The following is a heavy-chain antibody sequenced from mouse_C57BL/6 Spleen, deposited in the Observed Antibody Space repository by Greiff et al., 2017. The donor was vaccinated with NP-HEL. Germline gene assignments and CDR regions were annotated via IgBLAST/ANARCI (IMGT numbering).Heavy chain of an antibody. V-gene: IGHV14-1*01. D-gene: IGHD2-4*01. Sequence: VQLQQPGAELVRPGASVKLSCTASGFNIKDYYMHWVKQRPEQGLEWIGRIDPEDGDTEYAPKFQGKATMTADTSSNTAYLQLSSLTSEDTAVYYCTYYDYDGFAYWGQGTLVTVSA. CDR2: IDPEDGDT. CDR1: GFNIKDYY. CDR3: TYYDYDGFAY. J-gene: IGHJ3*01.